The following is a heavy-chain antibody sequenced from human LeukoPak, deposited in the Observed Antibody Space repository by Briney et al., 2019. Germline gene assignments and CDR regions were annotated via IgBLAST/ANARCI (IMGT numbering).Heavy chain of an antibody. CDR2: ISSRSSDI. CDR3: AQALYYDILTGYQTHTYYFDY. V-gene: IGHV3-21*01. Sequence: PGGSLRLSCTASRVTFSGYTMNWVRQAPGKGLEWVSSISSRSSDIYYAASVKGRFTISRDNARNSLYLQMSSLRAEDTAVYYCAQALYYDILTGYQTHTYYFDYWGQGTLVTVSS. J-gene: IGHJ4*02. D-gene: IGHD3-9*01. CDR1: RVTFSGYT.